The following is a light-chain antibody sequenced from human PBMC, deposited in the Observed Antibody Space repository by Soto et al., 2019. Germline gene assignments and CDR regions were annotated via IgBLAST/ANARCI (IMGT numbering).Light chain of an antibody. V-gene: IGKV1-27*01. CDR1: QGIGNY. CDR3: QKYEGVPLT. CDR2: AAS. Sequence: DIQMTQSPSSLSASVGDRVIITCRASQGIGNYLAWYQQRPGKVPKLLIYAASTLQSGVPSRFSGSGSGTEFTLTISSLQPEDVASYYCQKYEGVPLTFGGGTRVEIK. J-gene: IGKJ4*01.